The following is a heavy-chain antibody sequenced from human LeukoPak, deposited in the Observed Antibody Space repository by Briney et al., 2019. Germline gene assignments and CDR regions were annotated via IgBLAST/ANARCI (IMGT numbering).Heavy chain of an antibody. J-gene: IGHJ5*02. V-gene: IGHV1-18*01. CDR2: ISAYNGNT. D-gene: IGHD3-16*01. Sequence: ASVKVSCKASGYTFTSYGISWVRQAPGQGLEWMGWISAYNGNTNYAQKFQGRVTITADKSTSTAYMELSSLRSEDTAVYYCARVTGGVSWGQGTLVTVSS. CDR3: ARVTGGVS. CDR1: GYTFTSYG.